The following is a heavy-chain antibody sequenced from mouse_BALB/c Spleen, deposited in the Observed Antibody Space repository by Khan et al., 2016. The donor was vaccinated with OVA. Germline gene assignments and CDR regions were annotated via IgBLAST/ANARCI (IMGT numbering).Heavy chain of an antibody. J-gene: IGHJ2*01. CDR3: ARGGITPEYFDY. D-gene: IGHD1-1*01. CDR1: GYTFTSYW. Sequence: VQLQQSGTELARPGASVKLSCKASGYTFTSYWMQWVKQRPGQGLEWIGAVYPGDGNTRYTQKFKGKATLTADKSSSTASIQLSSLASEDSAVYYCARGGITPEYFDYWGQGTTLTVSS. V-gene: IGHV1-87*01. CDR2: VYPGDGNT.